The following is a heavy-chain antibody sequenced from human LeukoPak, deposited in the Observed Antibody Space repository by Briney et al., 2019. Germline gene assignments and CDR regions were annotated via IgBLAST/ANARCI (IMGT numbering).Heavy chain of an antibody. CDR2: FYARGNT. V-gene: IGHV4-4*07. D-gene: IGHD1-20*01. CDR3: ARELITKADAFDI. J-gene: IGHJ3*02. Sequence: SSETLSLTCNVSGGSISNYYWNWIRQPAGKGLEWVGRFYARGNTNYNPSLKGRVTMSVDTSKNQLSLKLTSVTAADTAVYYCARELITKADAFDIWGQGTMVTVSS. CDR1: GGSISNYY.